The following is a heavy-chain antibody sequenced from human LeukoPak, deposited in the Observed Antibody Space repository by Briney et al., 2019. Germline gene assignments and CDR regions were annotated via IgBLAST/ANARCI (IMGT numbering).Heavy chain of an antibody. CDR3: AKGGKWDVTPFDY. CDR2: ISGGGGST. CDR1: GFTFTSYS. D-gene: IGHD1-26*01. Sequence: GGSLRLSCAASGFTFTSYSMNWVRQAPGKGLEWVSTISGGGGSTYYADSVKGWFTISRDNSKNTLYLQVNGLRAEDTAVYYCAKGGKWDVTPFDYWGQGTLVTVSS. J-gene: IGHJ4*02. V-gene: IGHV3-23*01.